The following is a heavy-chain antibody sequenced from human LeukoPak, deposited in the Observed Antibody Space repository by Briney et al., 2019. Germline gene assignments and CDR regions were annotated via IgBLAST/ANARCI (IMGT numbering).Heavy chain of an antibody. CDR1: GGSFSGYY. CDR3: ARGPYSYDSSGAFDI. CDR2: INHSGST. J-gene: IGHJ3*02. V-gene: IGHV4-34*01. D-gene: IGHD3-22*01. Sequence: SETLSLTCAVYGGSFSGYYWSWIRQPPGKGLEWIGEINHSGSTNYNPSLKSRVTMSVDTSKNQFSLKLSSVTAADTAVYFCARGPYSYDSSGAFDIWGQGTMVTVSS.